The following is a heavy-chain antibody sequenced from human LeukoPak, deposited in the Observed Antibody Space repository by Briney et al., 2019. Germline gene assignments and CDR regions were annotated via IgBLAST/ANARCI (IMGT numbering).Heavy chain of an antibody. D-gene: IGHD5-24*01. CDR3: ARVRRDGYNSGYYFDY. Sequence: GGSLRLSCAASGFTFSSYAMHWVRQAPGKGREWVAVISYDGSNKYYADSVKGRSTISRDNSKNTLYLQMNSLRAEDTAVYYCARVRRDGYNSGYYFDYWGQGTLVTVSS. CDR2: ISYDGSNK. V-gene: IGHV3-30*04. CDR1: GFTFSSYA. J-gene: IGHJ4*02.